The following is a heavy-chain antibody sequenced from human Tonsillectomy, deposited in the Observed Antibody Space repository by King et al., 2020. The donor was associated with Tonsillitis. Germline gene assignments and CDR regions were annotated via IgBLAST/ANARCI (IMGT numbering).Heavy chain of an antibody. V-gene: IGHV4-30-2*01. Sequence: QLQESGSGLVKPSQTLSLTCAVSGGSISSGDFSWGWIRQPPGKGLEWIAYIYHSGSTYYNPSLKSRVTIFVDRSKNQFFLKLNSVTAADTAVYYWARAGSIAAAGTGYFFDSWGQGTLVTVSS. J-gene: IGHJ4*02. CDR3: ARAGSIAAAGTGYFFDS. CDR1: GGSISSGDFS. D-gene: IGHD6-13*01. CDR2: IYHSGST.